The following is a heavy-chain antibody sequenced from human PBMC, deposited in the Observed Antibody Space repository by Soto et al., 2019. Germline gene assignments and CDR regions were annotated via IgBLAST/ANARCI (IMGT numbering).Heavy chain of an antibody. CDR1: GFTFSSYA. CDR3: ARDKRGGAAAGTGYYGMDV. CDR2: ISYDGSNK. V-gene: IGHV3-30-3*01. D-gene: IGHD6-13*01. J-gene: IGHJ6*02. Sequence: QVQLVESGGGVVQPGRSLRLSCAASGFTFSSYAMHWVRQAPGKGLAWVAVISYDGSNKYYADSVKGRFTISRDNSKNTLYLQMNSLRAEDTAVYYCARDKRGGAAAGTGYYGMDVWGQGTTVTVSS.